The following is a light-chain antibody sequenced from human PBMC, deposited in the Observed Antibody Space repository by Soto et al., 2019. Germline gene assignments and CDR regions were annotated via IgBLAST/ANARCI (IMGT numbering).Light chain of an antibody. CDR3: SSYRRSNNWV. V-gene: IGLV2-14*01. CDR2: DVS. J-gene: IGLJ3*02. CDR1: SSDVGGYNH. Sequence: LTQPASVSGSPGQSITISCTGTSSDVGGYNHVSWYQQHPGKAPKLMIYDVSNRPSGVSNRFSGSKSGNTASLTISGLQAEDEADYYCSSYRRSNNWVFGGGTKLTVL.